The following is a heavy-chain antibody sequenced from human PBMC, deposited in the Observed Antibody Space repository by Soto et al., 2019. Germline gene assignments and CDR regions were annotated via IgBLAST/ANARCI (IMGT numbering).Heavy chain of an antibody. CDR2: IYPGNSDA. J-gene: IGHJ5*02. CDR1: GYNFATYW. Sequence: GESLNISCQSAGYNFATYWIAWVRQMPGKGLEYMGIIYPGNSDARYSPSFQGQVTFSADKSISTAYLHWSSLKASDTAMYCCARHGFYGDYASNYFDPWGQGTLVTVSS. D-gene: IGHD4-17*01. V-gene: IGHV5-51*01. CDR3: ARHGFYGDYASNYFDP.